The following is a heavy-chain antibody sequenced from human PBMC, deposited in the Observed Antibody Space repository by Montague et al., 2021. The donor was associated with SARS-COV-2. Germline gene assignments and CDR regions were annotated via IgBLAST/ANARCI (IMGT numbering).Heavy chain of an antibody. CDR2: ISGSGGST. D-gene: IGHD6-13*01. Sequence: SLRLSCAASGFTFSSYAMSWVRQAPGKGPEWVSAISGSGGSTYYADSVKGRFTISRDNSKNTLYLQMNSLRAEDTAVYYCAKDYLSPEYSSSWPNAFDIWGQGTMVTVSS. J-gene: IGHJ3*02. CDR1: GFTFSSYA. V-gene: IGHV3-23*01. CDR3: AKDYLSPEYSSSWPNAFDI.